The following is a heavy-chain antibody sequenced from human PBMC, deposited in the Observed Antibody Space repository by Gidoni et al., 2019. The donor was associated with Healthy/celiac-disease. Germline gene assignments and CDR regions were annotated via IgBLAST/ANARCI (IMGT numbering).Heavy chain of an antibody. V-gene: IGHV3-33*01. CDR2: IWYDGSNK. J-gene: IGHJ6*02. CDR3: ASVYYYGSGRYYRPESYYGMDV. D-gene: IGHD3-10*01. CDR1: GFTFSSYG. Sequence: QVQLVESGGGVVQPGRSLRLSCAASGFTFSSYGLHWVRQAPGKGLEWVAVIWYDGSNKYYADSVKGRFTISRDNYKNTLYLQMNSLGAEDTAVYYCASVYYYGSGRYYRPESYYGMDVWGQGTTVTVSS.